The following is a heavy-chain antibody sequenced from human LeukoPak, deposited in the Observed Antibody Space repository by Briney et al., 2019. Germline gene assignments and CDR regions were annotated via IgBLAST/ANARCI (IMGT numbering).Heavy chain of an antibody. CDR2: IYHSGST. CDR1: GGSISGYY. D-gene: IGHD2-21*02. V-gene: IGHV4-38-2*02. CDR3: AGDTQAYCGGDCYYGPNYYYGMDV. J-gene: IGHJ6*02. Sequence: SETLSLTCTVSGGSISGYYWGWIRQPPGKGLEWIGSIYHSGSTYYNPSLKSRVTISVDTSKNQFSLKLSSVTAADTAVYYCAGDTQAYCGGDCYYGPNYYYGMDVWGQGTTVTVSS.